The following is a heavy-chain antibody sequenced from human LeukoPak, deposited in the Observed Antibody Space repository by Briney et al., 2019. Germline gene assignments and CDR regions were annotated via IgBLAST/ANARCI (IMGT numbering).Heavy chain of an antibody. CDR1: GFTFSSYS. CDR3: ASPEYSYGFNDAFDI. D-gene: IGHD5-18*01. J-gene: IGHJ3*02. Sequence: PGGSLRLSSAASGFTFSSYSMNWVRQAPGKGPEWVSSISSSSSYIYYADSVKGRFTISRDNAKNSLYLQMNSLRAEDTAVYYCASPEYSYGFNDAFDIWGQGTMVTVSS. V-gene: IGHV3-21*01. CDR2: ISSSSSYI.